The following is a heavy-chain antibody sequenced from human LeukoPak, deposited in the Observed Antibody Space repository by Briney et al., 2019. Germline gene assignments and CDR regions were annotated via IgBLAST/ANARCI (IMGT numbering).Heavy chain of an antibody. CDR2: IYPGDSDT. V-gene: IGHV5-51*01. CDR3: ARQGVAYCGGDCYHDAFNI. CDR1: GYSFTSYW. Sequence: GESLQISCKGSGYSFTSYWIGWVRPMPGKGLEWMGIIYPGDSDTRYSPSFQGQVTISADKSISTAYLQWSSLKASDTAMYYCARQGVAYCGGDCYHDAFNIWGQGTMVTVSS. D-gene: IGHD2-21*02. J-gene: IGHJ3*02.